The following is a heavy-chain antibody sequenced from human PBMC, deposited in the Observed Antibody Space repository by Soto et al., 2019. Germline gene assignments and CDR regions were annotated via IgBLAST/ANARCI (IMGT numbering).Heavy chain of an antibody. D-gene: IGHD3-3*01. V-gene: IGHV3-15*01. CDR3: TTEFGVVTTSYYYYYYMDV. CDR2: IKSKTDGGTT. CDR1: GFTFSNAW. J-gene: IGHJ6*03. Sequence: GGSLRLSCAASGFTFSNAWMSWVRQAPGKGLEWVGRIKSKTDGGTTDYAAPVKGRFTISRDDSKNTLYLQMNSLKTEDTAVYYCTTEFGVVTTSYYYYYYMDVWGKGTTVTVSS.